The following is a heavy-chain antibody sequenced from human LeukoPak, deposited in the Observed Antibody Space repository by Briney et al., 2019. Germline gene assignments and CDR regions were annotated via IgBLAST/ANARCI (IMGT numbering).Heavy chain of an antibody. D-gene: IGHD2-15*01. J-gene: IGHJ3*02. CDR3: TTDLDCSGGNCYSPAFDI. Sequence: GGSLRLSCAASGFTFCNTWMSWVRPAPGKRLEWGGRIKSKNDGGTTDYAAPVKGKFTISRDDSKNTLYLQVNSLKTEDTAVYYCTTDLDCSGGNCYSPAFDIWGQGTMVTVSS. CDR2: IKSKNDGGTT. CDR1: GFTFCNTW. V-gene: IGHV3-15*01.